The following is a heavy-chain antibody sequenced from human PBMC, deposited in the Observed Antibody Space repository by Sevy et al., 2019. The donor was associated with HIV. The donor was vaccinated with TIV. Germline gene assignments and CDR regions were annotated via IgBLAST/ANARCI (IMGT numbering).Heavy chain of an antibody. CDR2: ISYDGREK. J-gene: IGHJ4*02. CDR1: GFTFSSYV. V-gene: IGHV3-30*04. D-gene: IGHD3-10*01. CDR3: ARAQGVLLWFGEFPL. Sequence: GGSLRLSCAASGFTFSSYVMHWVRQAPGKGLEWVAVISYDGREKYHAHSVKGRFTISRDNYKNTLYLQMNSLRTEDTAVYYCARAQGVLLWFGEFPLWGQGTLVTVSS.